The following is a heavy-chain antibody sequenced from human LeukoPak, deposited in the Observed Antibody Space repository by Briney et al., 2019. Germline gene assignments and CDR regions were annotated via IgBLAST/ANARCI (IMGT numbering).Heavy chain of an antibody. D-gene: IGHD1-1*01. Sequence: SETLSLTCSVSGDSISRYSWSWIRQSAGKGLEWIGRIHSSGTINYNPSLKSRVTISVDTSKNQFSLKLSSVTAADTAVYYCASNWSDFDYWGPGILVTVSS. CDR2: IHSSGTI. J-gene: IGHJ4*02. CDR3: ASNWSDFDY. V-gene: IGHV4-4*07. CDR1: GDSISRYS.